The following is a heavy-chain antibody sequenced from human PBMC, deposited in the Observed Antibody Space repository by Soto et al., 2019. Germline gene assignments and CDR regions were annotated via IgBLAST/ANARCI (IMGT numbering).Heavy chain of an antibody. CDR2: TYYRSKWYN. CDR3: ARGAAPIAARPKNNWFDP. Sequence: SQTLSLTCAISGDSVSSNSAAWNWIRQSPSRGLEWLGRTYYRSKWYNDYAVSVKSRITINPDTSKNQFSLQLNSVTPEDTAVYYCARGAAPIAARPKNNWFDPWGQGTLVTVSS. CDR1: GDSVSSNSAA. J-gene: IGHJ5*02. V-gene: IGHV6-1*01. D-gene: IGHD6-6*01.